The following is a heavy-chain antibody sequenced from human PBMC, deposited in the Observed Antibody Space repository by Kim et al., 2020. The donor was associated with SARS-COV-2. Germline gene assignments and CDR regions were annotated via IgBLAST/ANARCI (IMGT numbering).Heavy chain of an antibody. D-gene: IGHD5-12*01. V-gene: IGHV4-4*02. J-gene: IGHJ4*02. Sequence: NYNPSLRSRVTISVDKSKNQFSLKLSSVTAADTAVYYCARDRATFFVFDYWGQGTLVTVSS. CDR3: ARDRATFFVFDY.